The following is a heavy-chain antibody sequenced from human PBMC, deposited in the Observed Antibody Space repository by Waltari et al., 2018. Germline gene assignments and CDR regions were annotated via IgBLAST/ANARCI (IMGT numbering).Heavy chain of an antibody. V-gene: IGHV3-11*04. J-gene: IGHJ4*02. CDR2: ISPPGSTI. Sequence: LVESGGGLVKAGGSLRLSCAASGFTFTDYYMNWLRRAPGKGLEWLSYISPPGSTISYADSVKGRFTISRDNFQKTVSLQMNNLRDEDTAVYYCARPHGHFEPHFEFWGQGVEVTVSS. CDR3: ARPHGHFEPHFEF. D-gene: IGHD4-17*01. CDR1: GFTFTDYY.